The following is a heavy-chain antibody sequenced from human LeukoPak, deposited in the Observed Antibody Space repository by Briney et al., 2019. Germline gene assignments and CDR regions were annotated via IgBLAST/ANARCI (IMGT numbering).Heavy chain of an antibody. J-gene: IGHJ4*02. V-gene: IGHV4-39*01. CDR2: IYYSGST. D-gene: IGHD3-3*01. CDR1: GGSISSSSYY. CDR3: ARHFAPNPTISLEFDY. Sequence: SENLSLTCTVSGGSISSSSYYWGWIRQPPGKGLEWIGSIYYSGSTYYNPSLKSRVTISVDTSKNQFSLKLSSVTAADTAVYYRARHFAPNPTISLEFDYWGQGTLVTVSS.